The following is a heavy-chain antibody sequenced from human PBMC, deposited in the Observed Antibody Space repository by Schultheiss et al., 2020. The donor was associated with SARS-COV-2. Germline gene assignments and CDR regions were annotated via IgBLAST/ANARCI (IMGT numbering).Heavy chain of an antibody. Sequence: GGSLRLSCAASGFTHSDDGMHWVRRAPGKGLEWVAVISYDGSNKYYADSVKGRYTISRDNSKNTLYLQMNSLRAEDTAVYYCARDGPWDGGKATPYFQHWGQGTLVTVSS. CDR2: ISYDGSNK. V-gene: IGHV3-30*03. D-gene: IGHD2-15*01. J-gene: IGHJ1*01. CDR1: GFTHSDDG. CDR3: ARDGPWDGGKATPYFQH.